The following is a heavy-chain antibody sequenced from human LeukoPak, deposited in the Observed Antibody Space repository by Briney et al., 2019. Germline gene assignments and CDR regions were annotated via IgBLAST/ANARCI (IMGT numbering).Heavy chain of an antibody. Sequence: PGGSLRLSCAASGFTFSSYEMNWVRQAPGKGLERGSYISSSGSTINYADSVKGRFTISRDNAKNSFYLQMNRLIAEDTGVYYCARDREEYDYWGQGTLVTVSS. CDR1: GFTFSSYE. V-gene: IGHV3-48*03. CDR2: ISSSGSTI. J-gene: IGHJ4*02. CDR3: ARDREEYDY. D-gene: IGHD3-10*01.